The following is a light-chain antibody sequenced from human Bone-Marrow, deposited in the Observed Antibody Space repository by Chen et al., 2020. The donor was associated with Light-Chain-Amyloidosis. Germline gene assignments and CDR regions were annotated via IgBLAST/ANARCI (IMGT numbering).Light chain of an antibody. J-gene: IGKJ1*01. V-gene: IGKV3-15*01. CDR3: QQYNNWPPT. CDR2: GAS. Sequence: EIVMTQSPATLSVSPGERATLSCRASQSVSSNLAWYQQKPGQTPRLLIYGASTRATGIPARFSGSGSATEFTLTISSLQSEDFAVYYCQQYNNWPPTLGQGTKVEIK. CDR1: QSVSSN.